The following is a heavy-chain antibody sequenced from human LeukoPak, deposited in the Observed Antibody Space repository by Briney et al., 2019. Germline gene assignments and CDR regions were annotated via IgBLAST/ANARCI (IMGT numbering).Heavy chain of an antibody. J-gene: IGHJ4*02. CDR2: ISSSSSYI. V-gene: IGHV3-21*01. Sequence: VKPGGSLILSCAASGFTFSSYSMHWVRQAPGTGLEWVSSISSSSSYIYYADSVKGRFTISRDNAKNSLYLQMNSLRAEDTAVYYCARGPPYSSSSVFFDYWGQGTLVTVSS. CDR1: GFTFSSYS. CDR3: ARGPPYSSSSVFFDY. D-gene: IGHD6-6*01.